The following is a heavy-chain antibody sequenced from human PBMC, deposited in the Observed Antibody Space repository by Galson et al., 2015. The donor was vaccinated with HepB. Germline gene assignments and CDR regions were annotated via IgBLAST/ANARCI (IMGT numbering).Heavy chain of an antibody. CDR1: GGSISGYF. CDR3: ARIGLPGGELPPSLSYFDY. CDR2: IYTSGNT. Sequence: LTCTVSGGSISGYFWTWIRQPAGKGLEWIGRIYTSGNTIYNPSLKSRVTMSIDTSKNQFSLNLRSLTAADTAIYYCARIGLPGGELPPSLSYFDYWGQGALVTVSS. J-gene: IGHJ4*02. V-gene: IGHV4-4*07. D-gene: IGHD1-1*01.